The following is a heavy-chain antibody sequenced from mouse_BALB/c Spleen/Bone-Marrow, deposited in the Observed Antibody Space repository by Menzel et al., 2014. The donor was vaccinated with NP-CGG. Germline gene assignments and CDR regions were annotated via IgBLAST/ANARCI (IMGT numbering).Heavy chain of an antibody. D-gene: IGHD2-14*01. CDR2: NGPAYGNT. J-gene: IGHJ1*01. CDR3: ARLGYRFGYGFFDV. Sequence: EVKLQEAGAELVKPGASLKLACTASGFDIKETYMHWVKQRSEQGPQGIGRNGPAYGNTKYDPKFQGKTTITADTSSSPAYLPLSSLTTEASAVYYCARLGYRFGYGFFDVRGAGPTVTVSS. V-gene: IGHV14-3*02. CDR1: GFDIKETY.